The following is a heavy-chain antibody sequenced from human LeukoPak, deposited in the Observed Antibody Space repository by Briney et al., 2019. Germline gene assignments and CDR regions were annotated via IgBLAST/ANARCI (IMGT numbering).Heavy chain of an antibody. CDR3: ARSGGSGWYGLYYMDV. V-gene: IGHV1-2*02. CDR2: INPNSGGT. D-gene: IGHD6-19*01. Sequence: ASVKVSCKASGYTFTGYYMHWVRQAPGQGLEWMGWINPNSGGTNYAQKFQGRVTMTRDTSISTAYMELSRLRSDDTAVYYCARSGGSGWYGLYYMDVWGKGTTVTISS. CDR1: GYTFTGYY. J-gene: IGHJ6*03.